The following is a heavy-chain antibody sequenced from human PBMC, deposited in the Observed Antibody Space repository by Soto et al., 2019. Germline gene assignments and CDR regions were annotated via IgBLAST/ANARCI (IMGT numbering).Heavy chain of an antibody. Sequence: GGSLRLSCAASGFTFSSYGMHWVRQAPGKGLEWVAVIWYDGSNKYYADSVKGRFTISRDNSKNTLYLQMNSLRAEDTAVYYCASPRGVDSPLRGAANYFDYWGQGTLVTVSS. D-gene: IGHD3-10*01. CDR2: IWYDGSNK. CDR1: GFTFSSYG. J-gene: IGHJ4*02. CDR3: ASPRGVDSPLRGAANYFDY. V-gene: IGHV3-33*01.